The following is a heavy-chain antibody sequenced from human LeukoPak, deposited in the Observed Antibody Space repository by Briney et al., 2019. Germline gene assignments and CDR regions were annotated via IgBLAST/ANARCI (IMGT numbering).Heavy chain of an antibody. CDR1: GFTFSSYA. V-gene: IGHV3-23*01. J-gene: IGHJ3*02. Sequence: GGSLRLSCAASGFTFSSYAMSWVRQAPGKGLEWVSGISGSGGRTHYADSVKGRFTISRDNSKNTLYLQMNSLRAEDTALYYCAKDLTYYYGLGSSTNAFDIWGQGTMVTVSS. CDR2: ISGSGGRT. CDR3: AKDLTYYYGLGSSTNAFDI. D-gene: IGHD3-10*01.